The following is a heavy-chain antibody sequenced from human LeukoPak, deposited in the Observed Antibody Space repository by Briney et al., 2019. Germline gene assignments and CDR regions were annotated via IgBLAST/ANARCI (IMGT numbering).Heavy chain of an antibody. D-gene: IGHD2-15*01. Sequence: SETLSLTCTVSGGSISSSSYYWGWIRQPPGTGLEWIGSIYYSGSTYYNPSLKSRVTISVDTSKNQFSLKLSSVTAADTAVYYCVVVVAATVDYWGQGTLVTVSS. V-gene: IGHV4-39*07. J-gene: IGHJ4*02. CDR3: VVVVAATVDY. CDR1: GGSISSSSYY. CDR2: IYYSGST.